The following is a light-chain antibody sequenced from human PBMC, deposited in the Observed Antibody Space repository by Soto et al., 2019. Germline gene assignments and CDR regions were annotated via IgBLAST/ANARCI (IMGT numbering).Light chain of an antibody. Sequence: DIQMTQSPSTLSASVGDRVIIVCRASQSIGSWLAWYQQKPGKAPKLLIYGASTLQSGVPSRFGGSGSGTDFTLTVSSLQPEDFATYDCQQLFMYPPTFGPGTKVDIK. J-gene: IGKJ3*01. CDR3: QQLFMYPPT. CDR2: GAS. CDR1: QSIGSW. V-gene: IGKV1-5*02.